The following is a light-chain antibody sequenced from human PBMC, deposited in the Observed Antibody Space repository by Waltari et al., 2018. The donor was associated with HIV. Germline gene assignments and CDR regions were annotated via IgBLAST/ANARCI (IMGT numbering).Light chain of an antibody. J-gene: IGLJ3*02. CDR3: QSADSSGSYRV. CDR2: KDT. V-gene: IGLV3-25*03. CDR1: ALPNQY. Sequence: SYELTQPPSVSVSPGQTARITCSGDALPNQYAYWYQQKPGQAPVLVIYKDTERSSGIPERFAGSSSGTIVTLTVSGVQPEDEADYYCQSADSSGSYRVFGGGTKLTVL.